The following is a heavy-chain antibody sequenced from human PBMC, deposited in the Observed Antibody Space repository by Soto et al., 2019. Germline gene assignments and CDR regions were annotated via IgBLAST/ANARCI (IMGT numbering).Heavy chain of an antibody. CDR2: IYYSGST. CDR3: ARGRGGWFINQLLNAFDI. D-gene: IGHD2-2*01. J-gene: IGHJ3*02. CDR1: GGSIGSYY. V-gene: IGHV4-59*01. Sequence: SETLSLTCTVSGGSIGSYYWSWIRQPPGKGLEWIGYIYYSGSTNYNPSLKSRVTISVDTSKNQFSLKLSSVTAADTAVYYCARGRGGWFINQLLNAFDIWGQGTMVTVSS.